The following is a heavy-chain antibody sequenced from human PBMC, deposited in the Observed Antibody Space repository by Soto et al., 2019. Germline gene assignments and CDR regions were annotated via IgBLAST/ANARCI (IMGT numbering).Heavy chain of an antibody. CDR1: GYSFTSYW. V-gene: IGHV5-51*01. D-gene: IGHD3-22*01. J-gene: IGHJ6*02. CDR2: IYPGDSDT. Sequence: GESLKISCKGSGYSFTSYWIGWVRHMPGKGLEWMGIIYPGDSDTRYSPSFQGQVTISADKSISTAYLQWSSLKASDTAMYYCATTGYYDSSGYRNYGMDVWGQGTTVTVSS. CDR3: ATTGYYDSSGYRNYGMDV.